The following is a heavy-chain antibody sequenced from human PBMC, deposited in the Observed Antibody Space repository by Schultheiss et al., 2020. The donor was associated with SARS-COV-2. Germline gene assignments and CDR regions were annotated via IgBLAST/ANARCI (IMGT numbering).Heavy chain of an antibody. J-gene: IGHJ4*02. CDR3: AREKKVYYYDSLYYFDY. CDR2: IYYSGST. V-gene: IGHV4-59*12. CDR1: GGSISNNY. Sequence: SETLSLTCTVSGGSISNNYWTWIRQSPGKGLEWIGYIYYSGSTNYNPSLKSRVTISVDTSKNQFSLKLSSVTAADTAVYYCAREKKVYYYDSLYYFDYWGQGTLVTVSS. D-gene: IGHD3-22*01.